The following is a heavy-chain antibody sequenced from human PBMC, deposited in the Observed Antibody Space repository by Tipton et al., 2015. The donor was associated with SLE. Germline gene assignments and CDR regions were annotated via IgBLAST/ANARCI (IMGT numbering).Heavy chain of an antibody. D-gene: IGHD1-20*01. Sequence: TLSLTCTVSGGSISSGSYYWSWIRQPAGKGLEWIGRIYTSGSTNYNPSLKSRVTISVDTSKNQFSLKLSSVTAADTAVYYCARDLTGLGFDYWCQGTLVTVSS. CDR1: GGSISSGSYY. CDR2: IYTSGST. CDR3: ARDLTGLGFDY. V-gene: IGHV4-61*02. J-gene: IGHJ4*02.